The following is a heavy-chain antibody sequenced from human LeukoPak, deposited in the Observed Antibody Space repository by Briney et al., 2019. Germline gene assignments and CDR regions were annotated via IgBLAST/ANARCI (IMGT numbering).Heavy chain of an antibody. CDR2: INHSGST. D-gene: IGHD5-18*01. V-gene: IGHV4-34*01. J-gene: IGHJ4*02. CDR1: GGSFSGYY. Sequence: PSETLSLTCAVYGGSFSGYYWSWIRQPPGKGLEWIGEINHSGSTNYNPSLKSRVTISVDTSKNQFSLKLSSVTAADTAVYYCARRTAPLDCWGQGTLVTVSS. CDR3: ARRTAPLDC.